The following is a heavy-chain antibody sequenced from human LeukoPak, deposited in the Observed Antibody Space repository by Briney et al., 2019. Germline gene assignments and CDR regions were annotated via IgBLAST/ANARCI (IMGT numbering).Heavy chain of an antibody. CDR1: GFTFSSYA. CDR2: IWYDGSNE. J-gene: IGHJ4*02. D-gene: IGHD1-1*01. CDR3: ARGSQSTWGFFAY. Sequence: PGGSLRLSCAASGFTFSSYAMHWVRQAPGKGLQWVAVIWYDGSNEYYTGSVKGRFTISRDNAHNTLYLQMNSLRAEDTAVYYCARGSQSTWGFFAYWGQGTRVTVSS. V-gene: IGHV3-33*08.